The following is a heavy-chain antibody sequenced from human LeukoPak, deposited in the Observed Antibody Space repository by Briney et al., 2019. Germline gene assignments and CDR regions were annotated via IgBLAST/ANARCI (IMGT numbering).Heavy chain of an antibody. Sequence: SETLSLTRTVSGGSISSYYWSWIRQPPGKGLEWIGYIYYSGSTNYNPSLKSRVTISVDTSKNQFSLKLSSVAAADTAVYYCAREYYDFWSGSFAFDIWGQGTMVTVSS. J-gene: IGHJ3*02. CDR3: AREYYDFWSGSFAFDI. V-gene: IGHV4-59*01. CDR1: GGSISSYY. D-gene: IGHD3-3*01. CDR2: IYYSGST.